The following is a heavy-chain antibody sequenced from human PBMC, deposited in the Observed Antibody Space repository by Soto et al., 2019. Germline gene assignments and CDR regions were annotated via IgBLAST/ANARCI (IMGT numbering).Heavy chain of an antibody. D-gene: IGHD4-17*01. CDR2: ILYSGST. V-gene: IGHV4-39*01. CDR3: VRLDTTTTTILNY. J-gene: IGHJ4*02. CDR1: GASIRSNNYY. Sequence: SETLTLTCSVSGASIRSNNYYWGWIRQPPGRGLEWIGSILYSGSTYYNPSLKSRGDISADTSKNQISLRLTSVTAADTAVYFCVRLDTTTTTILNYWGQGALVTVSS.